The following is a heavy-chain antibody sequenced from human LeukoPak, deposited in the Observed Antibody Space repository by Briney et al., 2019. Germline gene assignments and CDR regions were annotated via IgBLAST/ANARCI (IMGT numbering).Heavy chain of an antibody. CDR2: ISSSSSTI. CDR3: ARGVDFYDTTYYFDY. J-gene: IGHJ4*02. V-gene: IGHV3-48*01. Sequence: GGSLRLSCAASRFTFSSYSMNWVRQAPGKGLEWVSYISSSSSTIYYADSVKGRFTISRDNAKNSLYLQMNSLRAEDTAVYYCARGVDFYDTTYYFDYWGQGTLVTVSS. CDR1: RFTFSSYS. D-gene: IGHD3-9*01.